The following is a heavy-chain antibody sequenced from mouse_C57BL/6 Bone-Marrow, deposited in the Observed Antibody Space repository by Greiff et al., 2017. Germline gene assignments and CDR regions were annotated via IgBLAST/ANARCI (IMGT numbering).Heavy chain of an antibody. CDR3: ARRRSRGYYAMDY. CDR2: ISGGGGNS. D-gene: IGHD1-1*01. Sequence: EVMLVESGGGLVKPGGSLKLSCAASGFTFSSSTMSWVRQTPEKRLEWVATISGGGGNSYYPDSVTGRFPITRDNAKNTRYLQMSSLRSEDTALYYCARRRSRGYYAMDYWGQGTSVTVSS. V-gene: IGHV5-9*01. CDR1: GFTFSSST. J-gene: IGHJ4*01.